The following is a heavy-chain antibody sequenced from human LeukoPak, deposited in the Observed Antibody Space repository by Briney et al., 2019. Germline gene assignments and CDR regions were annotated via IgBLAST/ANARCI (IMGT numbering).Heavy chain of an antibody. Sequence: ASVKVSCKASGYTFTSYGISWVRQAPGQGLEWMGWISAYNGNTNYAQKLQGRVTMTTDTSISTAYMELSRLTTDDTAVYYCARAPLPATFDTRYNWFDPWGQGALVTVSS. CDR1: GYTFTSYG. J-gene: IGHJ5*02. V-gene: IGHV1-18*01. CDR3: ARAPLPATFDTRYNWFDP. D-gene: IGHD2/OR15-2a*01. CDR2: ISAYNGNT.